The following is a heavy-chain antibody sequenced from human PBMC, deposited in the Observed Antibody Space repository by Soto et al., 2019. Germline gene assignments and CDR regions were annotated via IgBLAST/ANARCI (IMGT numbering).Heavy chain of an antibody. CDR2: IMPLYAKP. CDR3: ASLNNWSSGDGRIDV. V-gene: IGHV1-69*01. CDR1: GGTFNTYT. Sequence: QVQLVQSGAEVKKPGSSVKVSCKASGGTFNTYTISWVRQVPGQGLEWMGGIMPLYAKPTYTQPFLGRLTIAADVHTSTVYMELSSLRSEDTALYYCASLNNWSSGDGRIDVWGRGTAVSVSS. D-gene: IGHD1-26*01. J-gene: IGHJ6*02.